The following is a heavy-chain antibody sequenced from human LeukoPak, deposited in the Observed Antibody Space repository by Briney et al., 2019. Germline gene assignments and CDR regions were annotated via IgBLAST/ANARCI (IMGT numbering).Heavy chain of an antibody. CDR2: IYYSGST. CDR3: ARGNEEPVTTLIWFDP. CDR1: GGSISSSSYY. D-gene: IGHD4-17*01. V-gene: IGHV4-39*01. J-gene: IGHJ5*02. Sequence: PSETLSLTCTVSGGSISSSSYYWGWIRQPPGKGLEWIGSIYYSGSTYYNPSLKSRVTISVDTSKNQFSLKLSSVTAADTAVYYCARGNEEPVTTLIWFDPWGQGTLVTVSS.